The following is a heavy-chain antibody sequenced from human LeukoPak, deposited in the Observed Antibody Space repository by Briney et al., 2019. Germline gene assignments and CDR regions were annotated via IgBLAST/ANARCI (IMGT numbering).Heavy chain of an antibody. CDR2: ISVADDT. J-gene: IGHJ4*02. CDR3: ARGNILTGYEY. D-gene: IGHD3-9*01. V-gene: IGHV3-13*04. CDR1: GFTFSSYD. Sequence: GGSLRLSCAASGFTFSSYDMHWVRQSTGKGREWVSAISVADDTYYAGSVKGRFTISRENAKHSLYLQMDSLRAGDTALYYCARGNILTGYEYWGQGTLVTVSS.